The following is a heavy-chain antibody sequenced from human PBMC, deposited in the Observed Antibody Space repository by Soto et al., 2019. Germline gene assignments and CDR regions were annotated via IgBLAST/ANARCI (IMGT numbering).Heavy chain of an antibody. D-gene: IGHD1-1*01. CDR1: GFNFGAYA. Sequence: GGSLRLSCVASGFNFGAYAIHWVRQAPGKGLQWVALIAYDGINTYYADSVKGRFTISRDNSKNTLHLQMNSLRPEDTGVYFCARVTPGNNLYYFSGLDVWGQGTSVTVSS. CDR3: ARVTPGNNLYYFSGLDV. V-gene: IGHV3-30-3*01. CDR2: IAYDGINT. J-gene: IGHJ6*02.